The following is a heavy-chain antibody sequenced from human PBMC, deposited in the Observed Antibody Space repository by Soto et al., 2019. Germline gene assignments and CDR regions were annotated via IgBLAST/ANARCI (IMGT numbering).Heavy chain of an antibody. Sequence: GGSLRLSCAASGFTFSSYDMHWVRQTTGKGLEWVSAVDTAGDTYYPGSVKGRFSISREDAKSSVYLQMNSLRAGDTAVYYCARGRIGYDSSGTSFDYWGQGTLVTVSS. CDR1: GFTFSSYD. CDR2: VDTAGDT. V-gene: IGHV3-13*01. J-gene: IGHJ4*02. CDR3: ARGRIGYDSSGTSFDY. D-gene: IGHD3-22*01.